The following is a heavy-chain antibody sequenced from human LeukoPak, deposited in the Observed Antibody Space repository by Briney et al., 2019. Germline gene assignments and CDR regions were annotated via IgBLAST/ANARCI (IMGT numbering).Heavy chain of an antibody. Sequence: PSETLSLTCTVSGGSISSYYWSWIRQPPGKGLEWIGYIYYSGSTNYNPSLKSRVTISVDTSKNQFSLKLSSVTAADTAVYYCAREAGATTDYWGQGTLVTVSS. CDR1: GGSISSYY. CDR2: IYYSGST. CDR3: AREAGATTDY. V-gene: IGHV4-59*01. D-gene: IGHD1-26*01. J-gene: IGHJ4*02.